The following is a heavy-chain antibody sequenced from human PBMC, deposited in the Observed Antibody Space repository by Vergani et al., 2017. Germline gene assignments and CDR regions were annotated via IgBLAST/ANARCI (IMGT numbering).Heavy chain of an antibody. D-gene: IGHD5-12*01. CDR1: GGTFSSYA. CDR3: ASSGPRERYSGYDFTGPLDC. Sequence: QVQLVQSGAEVKKPGSSVKVSCKASGGTFSSYAISWVRQAPGQGLEWMGGIIPIFGTANYAQKFQGRVTITADESTSTAYMELSSLRAEDTAVYYCASSGPRERYSGYDFTGPLDCWGQGTLVTVSS. CDR2: IIPIFGTA. J-gene: IGHJ4*02. V-gene: IGHV1-69*01.